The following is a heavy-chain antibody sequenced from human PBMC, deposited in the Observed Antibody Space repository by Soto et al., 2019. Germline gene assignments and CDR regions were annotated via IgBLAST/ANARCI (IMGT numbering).Heavy chain of an antibody. CDR3: ARDSSSGIDY. D-gene: IGHD6-13*01. CDR1: GCSISSGGYY. V-gene: IGHV4-31*03. Sequence: QVQLQESGPGLVKPSQTLSLTCTVSGCSISSGGYYWSWIRQHPGKGLEWIGYIYYSGSTYYNPSLKSRVTISVDTSKTQFSLKLSSVTAAATAVYYCARDSSSGIDYWGQGTLVTVSS. J-gene: IGHJ4*02. CDR2: IYYSGST.